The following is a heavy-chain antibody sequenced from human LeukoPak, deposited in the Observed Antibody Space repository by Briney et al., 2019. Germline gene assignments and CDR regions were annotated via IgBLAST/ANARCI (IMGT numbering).Heavy chain of an antibody. Sequence: ASVKVSCKVSGYTLTELSMHWVRQAPGKGLEWMGGFDPEDGETIYAQKSQGRVTMTEDTSTDTAYMELSSLRSEDTAVYYCASFSGWSQGRRVYWGQGTLVTVSS. D-gene: IGHD6-19*01. V-gene: IGHV1-24*01. CDR3: ASFSGWSQGRRVY. J-gene: IGHJ4*02. CDR2: FDPEDGET. CDR1: GYTLTELS.